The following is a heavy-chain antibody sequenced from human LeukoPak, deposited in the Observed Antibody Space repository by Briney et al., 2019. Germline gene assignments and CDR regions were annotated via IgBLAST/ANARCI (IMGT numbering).Heavy chain of an antibody. V-gene: IGHV1-46*01. Sequence: AASVKVSCKASGYTFTSYYMHWVRQAPGQGLEWMGIINPSGGSTSYAQKFQGRVTMTRDTSTSTVYMELSSLRSEDTAVYYCARDFPYPGDGYNYDDYWGQGTLVTVSS. CDR1: GYTFTSYY. D-gene: IGHD5-12*01. CDR3: ARDFPYPGDGYNYDDY. J-gene: IGHJ4*02. CDR2: INPSGGST.